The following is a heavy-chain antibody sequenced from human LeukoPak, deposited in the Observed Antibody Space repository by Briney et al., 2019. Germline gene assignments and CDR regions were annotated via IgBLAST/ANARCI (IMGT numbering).Heavy chain of an antibody. Sequence: SETLSLTCIVSGGSISTSAYYWGWIRQPPGEGLQWIGSIYYSGNTYYNPSLKSRVTISVDTSKNQFSLKLSSVTAADTAVYYCARESGLRFLEWSPYFDYWGQGTLVTVSS. V-gene: IGHV4-39*07. CDR2: IYYSGNT. CDR1: GGSISTSAYY. J-gene: IGHJ4*02. D-gene: IGHD3-3*01. CDR3: ARESGLRFLEWSPYFDY.